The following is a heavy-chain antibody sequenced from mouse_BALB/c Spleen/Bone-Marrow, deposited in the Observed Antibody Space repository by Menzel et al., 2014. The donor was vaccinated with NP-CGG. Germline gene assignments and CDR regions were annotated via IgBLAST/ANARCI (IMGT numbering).Heavy chain of an antibody. CDR3: ARNDGYSFAY. J-gene: IGHJ3*01. CDR1: GFDFSGYW. V-gene: IGHV4-1*02. Sequence: DVQLQESGGGLVQPGGSLKLSCAASGFDFSGYWMSWVRQAPGKGLEWIGEINPDSSTTNYTPSLKDKFIISRDNAKNTLYLQMSKVRSEDTALYYCARNDGYSFAYWGQGTLVTVSA. D-gene: IGHD2-3*01. CDR2: INPDSSTT.